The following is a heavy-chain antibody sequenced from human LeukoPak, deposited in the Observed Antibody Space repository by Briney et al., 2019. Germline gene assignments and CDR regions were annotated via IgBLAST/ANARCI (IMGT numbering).Heavy chain of an antibody. V-gene: IGHV1-2*06. CDR1: GYTFTGYY. CDR2: INPNSGGT. D-gene: IGHD2-15*01. CDR3: ARVSCSGGSCLIDY. J-gene: IGHJ4*02. Sequence: ASVKVSCKASGYTFTGYYMHWVRQAPGQGLEWMGRINPNSGGTNYAQKFQGRVTMTRDTSISTAHMELSRLRSDDTAVYYRARVSCSGGSCLIDYWGQGTLVTVSS.